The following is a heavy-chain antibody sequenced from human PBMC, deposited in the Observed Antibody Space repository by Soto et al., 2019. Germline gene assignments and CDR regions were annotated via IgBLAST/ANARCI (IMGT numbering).Heavy chain of an antibody. CDR2: IIPIFGTA. J-gene: IGHJ4*02. Sequence: QVQLVQSGSEVKKPGSSVKVSCKASGGTFNNYVMNWVRQAPGQGLAGMGGIIPIFGTANYAQKFQGRVTITADKSTSTAYMELNSLRSEDTAVYYCAGRCDSTSCLAHFDYWGQGTLVTVSS. CDR1: GGTFNNYV. CDR3: AGRCDSTSCLAHFDY. D-gene: IGHD2-2*01. V-gene: IGHV1-69*06.